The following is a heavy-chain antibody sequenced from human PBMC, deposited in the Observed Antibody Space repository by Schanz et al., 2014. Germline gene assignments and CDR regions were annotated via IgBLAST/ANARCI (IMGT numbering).Heavy chain of an antibody. CDR2: IDPNSGGT. Sequence: QVQLVQSGADVKKPGASVKVSCKASGNTLSAYYIHWIRQAPGQGLEWMGRIDPNSGGTNYAQKFPGRLTMTRETSITTVYMEVNSLTSADTAVFYCARTASNDVWRGYIPHYAFDLWGQGTVVIVSS. V-gene: IGHV1-2*02. CDR3: ARTASNDVWRGYIPHYAFDL. D-gene: IGHD3-3*01. CDR1: GNTLSAYY. J-gene: IGHJ3*01.